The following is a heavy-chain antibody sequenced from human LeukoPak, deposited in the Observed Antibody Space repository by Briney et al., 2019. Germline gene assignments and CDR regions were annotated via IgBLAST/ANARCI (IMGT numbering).Heavy chain of an antibody. J-gene: IGHJ4*02. Sequence: ASVKVSCKASGYSFTRYTIHWVRQAPGQRLEWMGWINAGNGDTKYPQEFQGRVTITRDTSASTAYMEVSSLKSEDMAVYYCAREGRPYCGGDCYVDYWGQGTLVTVSS. D-gene: IGHD2-21*02. CDR3: AREGRPYCGGDCYVDY. V-gene: IGHV1-3*03. CDR1: GYSFTRYT. CDR2: INAGNGDT.